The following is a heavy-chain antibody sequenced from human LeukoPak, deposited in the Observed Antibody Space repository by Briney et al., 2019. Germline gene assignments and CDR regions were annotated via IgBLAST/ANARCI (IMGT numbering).Heavy chain of an antibody. V-gene: IGHV3-23*01. CDR2: ISGSGGST. J-gene: IGHJ4*02. D-gene: IGHD3-10*01. CDR1: GFTFSSHA. Sequence: GGSLRLSCAASGFTFSSHAMSWVRQAPGKGLEWVAAISGSGGSTYYADSVKGRFTISRDNSKNTLYLQMNSLRAEDTAVYYCAKDAYYYGSGSYPYWGQGTLVTVSS. CDR3: AKDAYYYGSGSYPY.